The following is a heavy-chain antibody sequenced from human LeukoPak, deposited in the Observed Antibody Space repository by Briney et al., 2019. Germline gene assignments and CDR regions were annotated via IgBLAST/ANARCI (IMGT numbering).Heavy chain of an antibody. V-gene: IGHV1-2*04. CDR1: GYTFTGYY. Sequence: EASVKVSCKASGYTFTGYYMHWVRQAPGQGLEWMGWINPNSGGTNYAQKFQGWVTMTRDTSISTAYMELSRLRSDDTAVYYCARGGSGRYGEWFDPWGQGTLVTVSS. CDR2: INPNSGGT. CDR3: ARGGSGRYGEWFDP. D-gene: IGHD6-19*01. J-gene: IGHJ5*02.